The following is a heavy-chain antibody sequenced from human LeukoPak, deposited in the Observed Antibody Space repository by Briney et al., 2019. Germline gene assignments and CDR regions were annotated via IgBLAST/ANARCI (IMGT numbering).Heavy chain of an antibody. D-gene: IGHD2-21*01. Sequence: SETLSLTCTVSGGSISSSSYYWGWIRQPPGKGLEWIGSIYYSGSTYYNPSLKSRVTISVDTSKNQFSLKLSSVNAADTAVYYCARVVGNTNFDSWGQGALVTVSS. CDR2: IYYSGST. V-gene: IGHV4-39*01. CDR3: ARVVGNTNFDS. CDR1: GGSISSSSYY. J-gene: IGHJ4*02.